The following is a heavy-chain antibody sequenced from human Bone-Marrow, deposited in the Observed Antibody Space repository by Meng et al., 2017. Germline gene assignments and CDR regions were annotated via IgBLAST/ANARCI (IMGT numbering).Heavy chain of an antibody. Sequence: QVQLQESGPGLVRPSETLPLTCTVSGGSVYSGSYYWSWIRQPPGKGLEWIGYIYYTGTTKYNPSLKSRVTISVDTSKNQFSLNLSSVTAADTALYYCARTPGYSYGQIDSWGQGTLVTVSS. CDR2: IYYTGTT. CDR1: GGSVYSGSYY. D-gene: IGHD5-18*01. V-gene: IGHV4-61*01. J-gene: IGHJ4*02. CDR3: ARTPGYSYGQIDS.